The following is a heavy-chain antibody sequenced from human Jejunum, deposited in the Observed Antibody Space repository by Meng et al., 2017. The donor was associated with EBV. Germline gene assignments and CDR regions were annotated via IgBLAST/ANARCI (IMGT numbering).Heavy chain of an antibody. CDR1: GGSFSDYY. CDR3: ARLGGYASGTYYPIDP. D-gene: IGHD3-10*01. Sequence: QVQLRQWGAGLWKPSGTLSLTCAVYGGSFSDYYWTWIRQPPGKGLEWIGEINHGGGAIYNPSLKSRVTISVDTSKNQFSLKLSSVTSADTAVYYCARLGGYASGTYYPIDPWGQGTLVTVSS. J-gene: IGHJ5*02. CDR2: INHGGGA. V-gene: IGHV4-34*01.